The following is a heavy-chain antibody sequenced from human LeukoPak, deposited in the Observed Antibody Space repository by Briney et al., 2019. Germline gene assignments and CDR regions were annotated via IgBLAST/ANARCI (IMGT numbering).Heavy chain of an antibody. Sequence: PSETLSLTCTVSGGSISSSSYYWGWIRQPPGKGLEWIGSIYHSGSTYYNPSLKSRVTISVDTSKNQFSLKLSSVTAADTAVYYCARDDYYDSNGLDYWGQGTLVTVSS. J-gene: IGHJ4*02. CDR3: ARDDYYDSNGLDY. V-gene: IGHV4-39*07. D-gene: IGHD3-22*01. CDR1: GGSISSSSYY. CDR2: IYHSGST.